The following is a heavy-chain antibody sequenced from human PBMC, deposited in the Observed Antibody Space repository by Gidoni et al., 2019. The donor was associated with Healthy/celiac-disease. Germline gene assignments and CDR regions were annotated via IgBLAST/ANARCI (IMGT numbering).Heavy chain of an antibody. CDR3: AKAGGYYGSGSYSFDY. Sequence: EVQLLESGGGLVQPGGSLRLSCAASGFPFSSYAMSWVRQASGKGLEWVSAISGSGGSTYYADSVKGRFTISRDNSKNTLYLQMNSLRAEDTAVYYCAKAGGYYGSGSYSFDYWGQGTLVTVSS. CDR2: ISGSGGST. V-gene: IGHV3-23*01. J-gene: IGHJ4*02. D-gene: IGHD3-10*01. CDR1: GFPFSSYA.